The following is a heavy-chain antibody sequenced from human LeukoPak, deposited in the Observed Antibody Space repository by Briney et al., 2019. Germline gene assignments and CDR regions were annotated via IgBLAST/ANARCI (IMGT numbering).Heavy chain of an antibody. CDR3: ASLFGGVIDY. J-gene: IGHJ4*02. D-gene: IGHD3-16*01. Sequence: PSETLSLTCTVSGGSISSYYWSWIRQPPGKGLEWIGYTYYSGSTNYNPSLKSRVTISVDTSKNQFSLKLSSVTAADTAVYYCASLFGGVIDYWGQGTLVTVSS. CDR2: TYYSGST. V-gene: IGHV4-59*01. CDR1: GGSISSYY.